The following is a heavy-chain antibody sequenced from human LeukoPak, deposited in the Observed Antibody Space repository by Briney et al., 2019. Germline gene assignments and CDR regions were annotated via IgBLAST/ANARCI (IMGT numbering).Heavy chain of an antibody. J-gene: IGHJ3*02. CDR2: IFYSGST. CDR1: GGSISSSNYY. Sequence: ETLSLTCTVSGGSISSSNYYWGWIHQPPGKGLEWIGSIFYSGSTLYNPSLTSRITISVDTSKNQFSLRLNSVTAADTAVYYCARQLGAYSYPFDIWGQGTKVTVSS. CDR3: ARQLGAYSYPFDI. V-gene: IGHV4-39*01. D-gene: IGHD3-16*01.